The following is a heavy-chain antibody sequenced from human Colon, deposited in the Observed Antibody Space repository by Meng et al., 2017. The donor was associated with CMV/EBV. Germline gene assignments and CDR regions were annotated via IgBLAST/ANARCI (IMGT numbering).Heavy chain of an antibody. CDR2: VYHTGSI. V-gene: IGHV4-4*02. Sequence: SIINNNWWSWVRQPPGEGLEWIGDVYHTGSINYNPPLQSRVTISVDTSNNQFSLKLRSVTAADTAVYYCARSARYYDILTGSYYFDYWGQGSLVTVSS. D-gene: IGHD3-9*01. CDR1: SIINNNW. CDR3: ARSARYYDILTGSYYFDY. J-gene: IGHJ4*02.